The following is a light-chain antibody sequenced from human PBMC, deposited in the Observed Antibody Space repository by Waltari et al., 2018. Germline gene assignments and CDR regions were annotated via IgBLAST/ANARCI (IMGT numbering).Light chain of an antibody. CDR2: DAS. J-gene: IGKJ1*01. CDR1: QSVSSDY. V-gene: IGKV3-20*01. CDR3: QQYGSLPWT. Sequence: IVLTQSPGTLSLSPGERATLSCRAGQSVSSDYLAWYQQRPGQAPRLLTFDASSRAAGIPDRFSGSGSGTDFSLTISRLEPEDFAVYYCQQYGSLPWTFGQGTRVEIK.